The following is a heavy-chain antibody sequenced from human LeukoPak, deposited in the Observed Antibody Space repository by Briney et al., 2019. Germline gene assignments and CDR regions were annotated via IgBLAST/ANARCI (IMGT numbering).Heavy chain of an antibody. CDR2: IYYSGST. CDR3: ARAFYPGYYSYMAV. Sequence: SETLSLTCAVYGGSFSGYYWSWIRQPPGKGLEWIGYIYYSGSTNYNPSLKSRVTISVDTSKNQFSLKLSSVTAADTAVYYCARAFYPGYYSYMAVWGKGTTVTVSS. J-gene: IGHJ6*03. CDR1: GGSFSGYY. D-gene: IGHD3-3*02. V-gene: IGHV4-59*01.